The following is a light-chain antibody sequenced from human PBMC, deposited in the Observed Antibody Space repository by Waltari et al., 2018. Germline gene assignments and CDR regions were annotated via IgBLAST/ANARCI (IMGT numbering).Light chain of an antibody. CDR1: QSVGSN. J-gene: IGKJ1*01. CDR2: PAS. V-gene: IGKV3-15*01. CDR3: QQYNNWPGT. Sequence: EILMTQSPATLSVSPGERATVTCRASQSVGSNLAWYQHIPGQSPRLLIYPASTTAAGIPARFSGSGSGTEFTLTISSLQSEDFAIYYCQQYNNWPGTFGQGTRVEIK.